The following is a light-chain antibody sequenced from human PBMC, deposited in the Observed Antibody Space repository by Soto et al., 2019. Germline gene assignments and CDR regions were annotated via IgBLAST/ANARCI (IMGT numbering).Light chain of an antibody. Sequence: DIQMTQSPSSLSASVGDRVTISCRASQSISTFLSWYQQRPGKAPKLLIYAASSLHSGVPSRFSGSGSGTDFTLTISSLQPEDFATYYCQQSYSSLFPFGPGTKVEIK. CDR3: QQSYSSLFP. CDR1: QSISTF. J-gene: IGKJ3*01. V-gene: IGKV1-39*01. CDR2: AAS.